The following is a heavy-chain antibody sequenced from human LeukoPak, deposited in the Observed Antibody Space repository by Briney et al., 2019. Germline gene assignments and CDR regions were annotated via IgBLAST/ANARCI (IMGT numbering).Heavy chain of an antibody. Sequence: GGSLRLSCAASGFTFSSYAMSWVRQAPGKGLEWVSAISGSGGSTYYADSVKGRFTISRDNSKNTLYLQMDSLRAEDTAVYYCAKSPKFWTAQNWFDPWGQGTLVTVSS. V-gene: IGHV3-23*01. CDR1: GFTFSSYA. D-gene: IGHD3/OR15-3a*01. J-gene: IGHJ5*02. CDR3: AKSPKFWTAQNWFDP. CDR2: ISGSGGST.